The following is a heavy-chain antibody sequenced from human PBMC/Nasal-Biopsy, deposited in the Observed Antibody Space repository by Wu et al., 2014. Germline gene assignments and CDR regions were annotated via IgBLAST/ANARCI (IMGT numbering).Heavy chain of an antibody. Sequence: AISGDSVSGNNIAWNWIRQSPSRGLEWLGRTYYSSKWYNDYAVSVKGRITINPDTSKNQFSLQLNSVTPEDTAVYYCVRGAHSAFDIWGQGTMVTVSS. V-gene: IGHV6-1*01. CDR1: GDSVSGNNIA. CDR3: VRGAHSAFDI. J-gene: IGHJ3*02. CDR2: TYYSSKWYN.